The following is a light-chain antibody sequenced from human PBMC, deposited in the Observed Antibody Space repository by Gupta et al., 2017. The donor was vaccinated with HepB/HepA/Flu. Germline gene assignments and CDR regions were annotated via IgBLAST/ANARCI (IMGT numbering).Light chain of an antibody. CDR3: AAWDDSLNGDVV. Sequence: SVLPQPPSASGTPGQRVTISCSGSSSNIGSNTVNWYQQLPGTAPKLLIYSNNQRPSGGPDRFSGSKSGTSASLAISGLQSEDEADYYCAAWDDSLNGDVVFGGGTKLTVL. CDR1: SSNIGSNT. V-gene: IGLV1-44*01. J-gene: IGLJ2*01. CDR2: SNN.